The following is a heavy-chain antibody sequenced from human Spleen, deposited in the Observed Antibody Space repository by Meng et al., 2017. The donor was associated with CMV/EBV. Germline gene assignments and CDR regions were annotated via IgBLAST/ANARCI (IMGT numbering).Heavy chain of an antibody. V-gene: IGHV3-21*06. CDR2: ISSSSSYI. J-gene: IGHJ4*02. D-gene: IGHD1-7*01. Sequence: GGSLRLSCAASGFTFSSYSMNWVRQAPGKGLEWVSSISSSSSYIYYADSVKGRFTISRDNAKNSLYLQMNSLRAEDTAVYYCARDLHNWNYEWARWQHTAGDYFDYWGQGTLVTVSS. CDR1: GFTFSSYS. CDR3: ARDLHNWNYEWARWQHTAGDYFDY.